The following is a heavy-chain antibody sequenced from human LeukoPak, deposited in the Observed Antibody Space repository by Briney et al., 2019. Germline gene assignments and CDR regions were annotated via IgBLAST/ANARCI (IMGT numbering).Heavy chain of an antibody. D-gene: IGHD3-22*01. CDR3: ARDGELYDSSGYYDY. V-gene: IGHV1-46*01. CDR1: GYTFTSYY. Sequence: GGSLRLSCAASGYTFTSYYMHWVRQAPGQGLEWMGIINPSGGSTSYAQKFQGRVTMTRDMSTSTVYMELSSLRSEDTAVYYCARDGELYDSSGYYDYWGQGTLVTVSS. J-gene: IGHJ4*02. CDR2: INPSGGST.